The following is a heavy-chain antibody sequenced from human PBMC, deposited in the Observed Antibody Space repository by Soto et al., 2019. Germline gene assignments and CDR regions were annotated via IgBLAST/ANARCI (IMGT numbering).Heavy chain of an antibody. D-gene: IGHD3-3*01. CDR1: GYTFTSYG. CDR2: ISAYNGNT. J-gene: IGHJ5*02. V-gene: IGHV1-18*01. Sequence: ASVKVSCKASGYTFTSYGISWVRQAPGQGLEWMGWISAYNGNTNYAQRLQGRVTMTTDTSTSTAYMELRSLRSDDTAGYYCARGVGDYDFWSGQWWFDPWGQGTLVTVSS. CDR3: ARGVGDYDFWSGQWWFDP.